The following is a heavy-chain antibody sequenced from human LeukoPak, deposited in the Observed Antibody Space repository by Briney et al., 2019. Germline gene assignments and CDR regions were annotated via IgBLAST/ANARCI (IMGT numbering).Heavy chain of an antibody. Sequence: PGGSLRISCAASGFTVSNNYMSWVRQAPGKGLEWVSVIYSGDNTYYVESVKGRFTISRDNSKNTLLLQMNRLRAEDTAAYYCAGRRVLDAYYWGQGTLVTVSS. CDR2: IYSGDNT. V-gene: IGHV3-66*02. CDR3: AGRRVLDAYY. CDR1: GFTVSNNY. D-gene: IGHD3-16*01. J-gene: IGHJ4*02.